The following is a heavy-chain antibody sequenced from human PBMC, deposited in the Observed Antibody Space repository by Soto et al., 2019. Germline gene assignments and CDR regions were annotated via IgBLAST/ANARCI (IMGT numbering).Heavy chain of an antibody. D-gene: IGHD6-13*01. J-gene: IGHJ4*02. CDR3: ARDANIAAAFDY. CDR2: IWKDGSKK. V-gene: IGHV3-33*01. CDR1: GFIFNKYG. Sequence: QVQLVESGGGVVQPGTSVRLSCEMSGFIFNKYGMHWLRQSPGKGLEWVVFIWKDGSKKYYVDSVEGRFTISRDISKNTVYLQMNSLGVEDTAVYYCARDANIAAAFDYWGQGTLLTVSS.